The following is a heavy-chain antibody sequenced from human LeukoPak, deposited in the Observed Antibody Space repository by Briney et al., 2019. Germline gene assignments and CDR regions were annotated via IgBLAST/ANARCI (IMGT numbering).Heavy chain of an antibody. Sequence: SETLSLTCTVSGGSISSYYWSWIRQPPGKGLEWIGYIYTSGSTNYNPSLKSPVTISVDTSKNQFSLKLSSVTAADTAVYYCARLESGYDYFDYWGQGTLVTVSS. CDR3: ARLESGYDYFDY. CDR2: IYTSGST. D-gene: IGHD5-12*01. V-gene: IGHV4-4*09. CDR1: GGSISSYY. J-gene: IGHJ4*02.